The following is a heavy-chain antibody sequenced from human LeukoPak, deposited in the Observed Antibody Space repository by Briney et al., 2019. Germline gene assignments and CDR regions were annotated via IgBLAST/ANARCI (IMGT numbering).Heavy chain of an antibody. Sequence: ASVKVSCKASGYTFTGYYMHWVRQAPGQGLEWMGWISPNSGGTNYAQKFQGRVTMTRDTSISTAYMEPSRLRSDDTAVYYCARDFWRIVVVPAAIPNWFDPWGQGTLVTVSS. CDR3: ARDFWRIVVVPAAIPNWFDP. CDR2: ISPNSGGT. V-gene: IGHV1-2*02. CDR1: GYTFTGYY. J-gene: IGHJ5*02. D-gene: IGHD2-2*02.